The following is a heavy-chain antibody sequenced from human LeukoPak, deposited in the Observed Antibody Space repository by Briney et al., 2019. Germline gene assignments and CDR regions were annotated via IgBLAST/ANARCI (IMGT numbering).Heavy chain of an antibody. CDR1: GGSIRGYY. Sequence: SETLSLTCTVSGGSIRGYYWSWIRQPPGKGLEWIGYIYYSGSTNYNPSLRSRVTISVDTSKNQFSLKLSAVTAADTAVYYCARHEFDSGSLPYFDYWGQGTQVTVSS. V-gene: IGHV4-59*08. CDR3: ARHEFDSGSLPYFDY. J-gene: IGHJ4*02. D-gene: IGHD3-10*01. CDR2: IYYSGST.